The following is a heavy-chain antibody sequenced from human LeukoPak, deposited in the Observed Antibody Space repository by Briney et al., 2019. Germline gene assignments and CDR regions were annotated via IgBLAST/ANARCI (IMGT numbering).Heavy chain of an antibody. CDR3: ARAPSGLDY. J-gene: IGHJ4*02. Sequence: GGSLRLSCAVSGFTLSDHNMDWVRQAPGKGLEWVGRTTNKVHSYTTEYAASVKGRFTISRDDSQNSLYLQMNSLKTEDTAVYYCARAPSGLDYWGQGILVTVSS. V-gene: IGHV3-72*01. CDR1: GFTLSDHN. CDR2: TTNKVHSYTT. D-gene: IGHD2-15*01.